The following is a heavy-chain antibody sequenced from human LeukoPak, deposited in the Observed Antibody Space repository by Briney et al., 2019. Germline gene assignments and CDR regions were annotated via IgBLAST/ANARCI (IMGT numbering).Heavy chain of an antibody. J-gene: IGHJ4*02. CDR2: ISSSSSYI. CDR1: GFTFSSYS. CDR3: ASDYVWGSYRYSESYYFDY. D-gene: IGHD3-16*02. Sequence: PGGFLRLSCAASGFTFSSYSMNWVRQAPGKGLEWVSSISSSSSYIYYADSVKGRFTISRDNAKNSLYLQMNSLRAEDTAVYYCASDYVWGSYRYSESYYFDYWGQGTLVTVSS. V-gene: IGHV3-21*01.